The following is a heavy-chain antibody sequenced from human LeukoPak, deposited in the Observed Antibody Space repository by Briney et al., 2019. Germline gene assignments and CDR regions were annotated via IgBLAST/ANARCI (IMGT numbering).Heavy chain of an antibody. CDR3: ARAGPFCSGGSCYFDS. D-gene: IGHD2-15*01. J-gene: IGHJ4*02. V-gene: IGHV4-38-2*01. CDR1: GYSISRAFH. Sequence: PSETLSLTCAVSGYSISRAFHWGWVRQSPGKGLECLGNIFHTGTTYYNPSLKSRLTISLDTSKNQFSLKLDSVTAADTAVYYCARAGPFCSGGSCYFDSWGQGTLVTVSS. CDR2: IFHTGTT.